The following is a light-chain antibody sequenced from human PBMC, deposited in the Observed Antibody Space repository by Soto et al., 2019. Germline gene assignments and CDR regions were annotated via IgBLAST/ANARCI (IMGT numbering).Light chain of an antibody. V-gene: IGKV3-20*01. J-gene: IGKJ4*01. CDR3: QQYGSSLT. CDR1: QSVSSY. Sequence: EIVFTQSPGTLSLSPGERATLSFRASQSVSSYLAWYQQKPGQAPRLLIYGASSRATGIPDRFSGSGSGTDFTLTISRLEPEDFAVYYCQQYGSSLTFGGGTKVDIK. CDR2: GAS.